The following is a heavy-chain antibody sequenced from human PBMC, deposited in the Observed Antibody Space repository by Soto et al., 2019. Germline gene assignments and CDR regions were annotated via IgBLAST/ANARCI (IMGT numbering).Heavy chain of an antibody. CDR3: ARRSAVREIYYYGMDV. CDR1: GGSISSNNW. Sequence: PSETLSLTCAVSGGSISSNNWWSWVRQPPGKGLEWIGEIYHSGSTNYNPSLKSRVTISVDTSKNQFSLKLSSVTAADTAVYYCARRSAVREIYYYGMDVWGQGTTVT. V-gene: IGHV4-4*02. D-gene: IGHD6-6*01. J-gene: IGHJ6*02. CDR2: IYHSGST.